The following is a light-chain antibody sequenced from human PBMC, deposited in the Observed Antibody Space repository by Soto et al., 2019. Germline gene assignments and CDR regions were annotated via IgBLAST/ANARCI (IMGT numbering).Light chain of an antibody. CDR3: QINVGAPRT. V-gene: IGKV1-27*01. CDR2: TTS. Sequence: DIPMTQSPSSLSASVGDRVTITCRASQDIGIYLAWYQQKSGRVPKLLIYTTSTLHSGVPSRFSGSGSGTECTLTISSLQPEDVATYFCQINVGAPRTFGQGTKVEIK. J-gene: IGKJ1*01. CDR1: QDIGIY.